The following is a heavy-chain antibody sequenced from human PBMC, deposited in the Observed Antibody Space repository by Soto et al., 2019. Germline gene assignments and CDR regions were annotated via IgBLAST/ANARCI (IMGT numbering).Heavy chain of an antibody. V-gene: IGHV3-23*01. CDR1: GFTFSSYA. CDR2: ISGSGGST. CDR3: AKGGYYYDSSGYYPD. D-gene: IGHD3-22*01. Sequence: GGSLRLSCAASGFTFSSYAMSWVRQAPGKGLEWVSAISGSGGSTYYADSVKGRFTISRDNSKNTLYLQMNSLRAEDTAVYYCAKGGYYYDSSGYYPDWGQGTLVTVSS. J-gene: IGHJ4*02.